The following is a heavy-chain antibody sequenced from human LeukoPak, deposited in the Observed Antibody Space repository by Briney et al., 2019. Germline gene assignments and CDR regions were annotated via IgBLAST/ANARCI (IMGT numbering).Heavy chain of an antibody. CDR3: AKDISTSS. V-gene: IGHV3-23*01. D-gene: IGHD2/OR15-2a*01. J-gene: IGHJ5*02. CDR1: GFTFTSYA. Sequence: GGSLRLSCAASGFTFTSYAMTWVRQAPGKGLEWVSSISGSGDSTYYTDSVKGRFTISRDNSKNTLYLHMTSLGAEDTAIYYCAKDISTSSWGQGTLVTVSS. CDR2: ISGSGDST.